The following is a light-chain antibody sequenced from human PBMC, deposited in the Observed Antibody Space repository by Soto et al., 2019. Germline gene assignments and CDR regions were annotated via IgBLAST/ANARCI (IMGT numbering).Light chain of an antibody. CDR1: QSVSSSN. CDR3: QQYGSSLYP. Sequence: EIVLTQSPGTLSLSPGERATLSCRASQSVSSSNLAWYQQKPGQAPRLLIYGTSTRATGIPDRFSGSGSVTDFILTISILEPEDFAVYYCQQYGSSLYPFGQGTKLEIK. V-gene: IGKV3-20*01. CDR2: GTS. J-gene: IGKJ2*01.